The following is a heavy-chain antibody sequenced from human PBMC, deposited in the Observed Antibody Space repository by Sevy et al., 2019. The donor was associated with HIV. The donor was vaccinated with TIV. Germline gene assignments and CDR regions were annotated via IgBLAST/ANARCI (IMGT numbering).Heavy chain of an antibody. V-gene: IGHV1-18*01. D-gene: IGHD4-17*01. J-gene: IGHJ4*02. CDR3: TRFHDYGDYVDY. CDR1: GYTFTSYG. Sequence: ASVKVSCKASGYTFTSYGISWVRQAPGQGLEWMGWISAYNGNTNYAQKLQGRVTMTTDTSTSTAYMELRSLRSDDTAVYYCTRFHDYGDYVDYWGQGTLVTVSS. CDR2: ISAYNGNT.